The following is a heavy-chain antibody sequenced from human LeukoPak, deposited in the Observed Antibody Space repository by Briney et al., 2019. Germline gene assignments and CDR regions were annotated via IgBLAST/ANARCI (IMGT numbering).Heavy chain of an antibody. CDR2: FDPEDGET. Sequence: ASVKVSCKVSGYTHSDLSMHWVRQAPGKGLEWMGGFDPEDGETIYAQKFQGRVTMTEDTSTDTAYMELSSLRSEDTAVYYCATAAGSGWYPYFDYWGQGTLVTVSS. J-gene: IGHJ4*02. CDR1: GYTHSDLS. CDR3: ATAAGSGWYPYFDY. D-gene: IGHD6-19*01. V-gene: IGHV1-24*01.